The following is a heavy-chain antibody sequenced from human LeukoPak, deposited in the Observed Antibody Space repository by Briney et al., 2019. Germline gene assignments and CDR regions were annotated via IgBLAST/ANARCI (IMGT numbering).Heavy chain of an antibody. CDR1: GVTFSSYA. D-gene: IGHD6-19*01. CDR3: VTARIAVAGTMSDY. CDR2: ISSNGGST. J-gene: IGHJ4*02. Sequence: PGGSLRLSCSASGVTFSSYAMHWVRQAPGKGVEYVSTISSNGGSTHSPDSVNGRFTISRDNSNTTLYLQMSSLRAEDTAVYYCVTARIAVAGTMSDYWGQGTLVTVSS. V-gene: IGHV3-64D*06.